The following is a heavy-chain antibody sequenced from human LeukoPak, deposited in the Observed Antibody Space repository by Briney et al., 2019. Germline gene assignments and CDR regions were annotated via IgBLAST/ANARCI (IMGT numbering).Heavy chain of an antibody. CDR1: GFTFSNYI. D-gene: IGHD3-3*01. Sequence: GGSLRLSCAASGFTFSNYIMNWVRQAPGKGLEWVSYISGSSSTIYYADSVKGRFTISRDNAKNSLYLQMDSLRAEDTALYYCAKDTGRPTDAITMEDNAFDIWGQGTMVTVSS. V-gene: IGHV3-48*04. CDR2: ISGSSSTI. J-gene: IGHJ3*02. CDR3: AKDTGRPTDAITMEDNAFDI.